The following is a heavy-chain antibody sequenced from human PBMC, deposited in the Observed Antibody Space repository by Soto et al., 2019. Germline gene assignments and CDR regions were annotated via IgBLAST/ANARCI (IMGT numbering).Heavy chain of an antibody. CDR2: ISYEGRNQ. CDR3: AKGRDSTLLRWQYFDN. D-gene: IGHD4-4*01. CDR1: GFTFSLYG. Sequence: QVQLVESGGDVVQPGGSLRLSCAVSGFTFSLYGMHWVRQAPGKGLEWVAFISYEGRNQYYADSVKGRFTISRDNSKNILFLQMESMRSEDTAVYYCAKGRDSTLLRWQYFDNWGQGTQVTVS. V-gene: IGHV3-30*18. J-gene: IGHJ4*02.